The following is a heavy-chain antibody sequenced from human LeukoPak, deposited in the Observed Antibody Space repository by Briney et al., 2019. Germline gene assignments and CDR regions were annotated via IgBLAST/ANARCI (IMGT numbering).Heavy chain of an antibody. CDR1: GGSFSGYY. V-gene: IGHV4-34*01. D-gene: IGHD6-13*01. CDR2: INHSGST. J-gene: IGHJ4*02. Sequence: SETLSLTCAVYGGSFSGYYWSWIRQPPGKGLEWIGEINHSGSTNDNPSLRSRVTISVDTSKNEFSLKLRSVTAADTAVYYCARIRDSSWDPFDDWGQGTLVTVSS. CDR3: ARIRDSSWDPFDD.